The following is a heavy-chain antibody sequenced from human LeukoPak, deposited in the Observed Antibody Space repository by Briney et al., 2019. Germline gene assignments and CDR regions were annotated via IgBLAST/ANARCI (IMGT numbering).Heavy chain of an antibody. CDR1: GFTFSSYA. CDR2: ISVSGAGT. Sequence: GGSLRLSRAASGFTFSSYAMSWVRQAPGKGLEWVSAISVSGAGTYYANSVKGRFTISRDISRNTLYLQMKSLRAEDTAVYYCAKARGIYDNTGPDYWGQGTLVTVSS. CDR3: AKARGIYDNTGPDY. D-gene: IGHD3-22*01. J-gene: IGHJ4*02. V-gene: IGHV3-23*01.